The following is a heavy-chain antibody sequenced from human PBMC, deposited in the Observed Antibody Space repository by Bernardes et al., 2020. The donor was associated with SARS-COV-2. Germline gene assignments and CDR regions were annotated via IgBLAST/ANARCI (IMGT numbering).Heavy chain of an antibody. CDR3: ARVLNYDFWSGYYSPWFDP. CDR1: GGSISSYY. D-gene: IGHD3-3*01. J-gene: IGHJ5*02. V-gene: IGHV4-59*01. Sequence: SEPLSLTCTVSGGSISSYYWSWIRQPPGKGLEWIGYIYYSGSTNYNPSLKSRVTISVDTSKNQFSLKLSSVTAADTAVYYCARVLNYDFWSGYYSPWFDPWGQGTLVTVSS. CDR2: IYYSGST.